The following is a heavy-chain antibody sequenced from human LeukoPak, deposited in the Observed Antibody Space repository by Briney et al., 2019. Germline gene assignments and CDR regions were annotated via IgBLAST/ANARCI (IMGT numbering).Heavy chain of an antibody. V-gene: IGHV4-39*01. J-gene: IGHJ4*02. Sequence: SETLSLTCSVSGVSITSGYSCDWIRQPPGKGLEWIANIYFRGSSSYNPSLKSRITMSVDPSQNQYSLKLNSVTATDTAVYFCARRLHGSGNFDYWGQGILVTVSS. CDR2: IYFRGSS. D-gene: IGHD3-10*01. CDR3: ARRLHGSGNFDY. CDR1: GVSITSGYS.